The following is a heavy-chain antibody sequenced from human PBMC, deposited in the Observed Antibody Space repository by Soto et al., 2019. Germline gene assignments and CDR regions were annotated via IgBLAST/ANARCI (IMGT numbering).Heavy chain of an antibody. V-gene: IGHV1-18*01. Sequence: SVKVSFKASCYTFRSYGISWVRQGPGQGLEWMGWISAYNGNTNYAQKLQGRVTMTTDTSTSTAYMELRSLRSDDTAVYYCASGRIVVVPAAIRDDYYYGMDVWGQGTTVTVPS. CDR2: ISAYNGNT. CDR1: CYTFRSYG. CDR3: ASGRIVVVPAAIRDDYYYGMDV. D-gene: IGHD2-2*02. J-gene: IGHJ6*02.